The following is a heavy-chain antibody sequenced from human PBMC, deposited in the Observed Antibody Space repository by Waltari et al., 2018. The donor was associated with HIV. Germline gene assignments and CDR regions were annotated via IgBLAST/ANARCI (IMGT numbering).Heavy chain of an antibody. V-gene: IGHV3-30-3*01. Sequence: QVQLVESGGGVVQPGRSLRLSCAASGFTFSSYTIHWVRQAPGKGVEWGAVISNDGNNKNYAESVKGRFTISRDNSKNTLYLQMNSLRVEDTALYYCAREGEGTWEWHAFDVWGQETMVTVSS. CDR3: AREGEGTWEWHAFDV. CDR2: ISNDGNNK. CDR1: GFTFSSYT. D-gene: IGHD1-26*01. J-gene: IGHJ3*01.